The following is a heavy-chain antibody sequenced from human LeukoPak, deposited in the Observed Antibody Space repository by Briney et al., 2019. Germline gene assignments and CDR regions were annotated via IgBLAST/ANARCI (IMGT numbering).Heavy chain of an antibody. Sequence: GASVTVSCKVSAYTLTELSMHWVRQAPGKGLEWMGGFDPEDGETIYAQKFQGRVTMTEDTSTDTAYMELSSLRSEDTAVYYCATDQTGGYYYSDAFDIWGQGTMVTVSS. CDR1: AYTLTELS. D-gene: IGHD3-22*01. V-gene: IGHV1-24*01. CDR3: ATDQTGGYYYSDAFDI. J-gene: IGHJ3*02. CDR2: FDPEDGET.